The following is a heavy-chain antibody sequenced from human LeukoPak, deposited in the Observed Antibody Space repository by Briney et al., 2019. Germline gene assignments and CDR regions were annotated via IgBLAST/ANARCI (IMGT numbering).Heavy chain of an antibody. CDR1: GYSFTSYW. CDR3: ASGSSYYYFDY. J-gene: IGHJ4*02. Sequence: GESLKISCKGSGYSFTSYWIGWVRQMPGKGLEWMGIIYPGDSDTRHSPSFQGQVTISADKSISNAYLQWSSLKASDTTIYYCASGSSYYYFDYWGQGTLVTVSS. D-gene: IGHD6-13*01. CDR2: IYPGDSDT. V-gene: IGHV5-51*01.